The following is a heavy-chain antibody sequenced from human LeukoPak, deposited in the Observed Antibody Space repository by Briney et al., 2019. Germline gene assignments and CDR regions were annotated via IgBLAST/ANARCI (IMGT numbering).Heavy chain of an antibody. J-gene: IGHJ4*02. CDR1: GYTFTGYY. D-gene: IGHD6-13*01. CDR2: INPNSGGT. Sequence: ASVKVSCKASGYTFTGYYMHWVRQAPGQGLEWMGWINPNSGGTNYAQKFQGRVTMTRDTSISTAYMELRSLRSDDTAVYYCARARAYSSSWYRYYFDYWGQGTLVTVSS. CDR3: ARARAYSSSWYRYYFDY. V-gene: IGHV1-2*02.